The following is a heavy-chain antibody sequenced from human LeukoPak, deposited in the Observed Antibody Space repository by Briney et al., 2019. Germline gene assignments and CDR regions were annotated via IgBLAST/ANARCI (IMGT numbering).Heavy chain of an antibody. J-gene: IGHJ5*02. V-gene: IGHV1-8*03. Sequence: ASVKVSCKASGYTFTSYDINWVRQATGQGLKWMGWMNPNSGNTGYAQKFQGRVTITRNTSISTAYMELSSLRSDDTAVYYCARVSSSWYNWFDPWGQGTLVTVSS. CDR1: GYTFTSYD. CDR2: MNPNSGNT. CDR3: ARVSSSWYNWFDP. D-gene: IGHD6-13*01.